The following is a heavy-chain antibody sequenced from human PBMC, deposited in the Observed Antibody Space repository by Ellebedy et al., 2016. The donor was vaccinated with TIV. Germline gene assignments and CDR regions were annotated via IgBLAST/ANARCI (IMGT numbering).Heavy chain of an antibody. V-gene: IGHV3-53*01. CDR2: IYGGDRI. D-gene: IGHD3-16*01. J-gene: IGHJ4*02. Sequence: GESLKISCAASGVSVSSSFMSWVRQAPGKGLECVSIIYGGDRIDYADAVKGRFTLSRDRFKNTLFLQLNSLSAEDTAVYYCATRGLGGGTRWGQGTLVTVSS. CDR3: ATRGLGGGTR. CDR1: GVSVSSSF.